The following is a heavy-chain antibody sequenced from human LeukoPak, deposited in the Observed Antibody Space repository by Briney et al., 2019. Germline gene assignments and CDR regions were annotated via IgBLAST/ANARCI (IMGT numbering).Heavy chain of an antibody. CDR1: NGSISTYF. J-gene: IGHJ3*02. D-gene: IGHD6-13*01. Sequence: ETLSLTCSVSNGSISTYFWSWIRQPPGKGLEWVSTVSDSGGSTYYADSVKGRFTISRDNSKNTLYLQLNSLRADDTAVYYCAKDWPSEWQQLPDYDAVDIWGQGTMVTVSS. V-gene: IGHV3-23*01. CDR2: VSDSGGST. CDR3: AKDWPSEWQQLPDYDAVDI.